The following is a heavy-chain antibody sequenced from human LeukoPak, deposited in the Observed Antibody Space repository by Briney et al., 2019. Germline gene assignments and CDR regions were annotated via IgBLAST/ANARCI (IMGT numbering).Heavy chain of an antibody. Sequence: ASVKVSCKASGGTFSSYAISWVRQAPGQGLEWMGGIIPIFGTANYAQKFQGRVTITADESTSTAYMELSSLRSEDTAVYYCAREGGRLGITMVRGVYPYWGQGTLVTVSS. J-gene: IGHJ4*02. CDR1: GGTFSSYA. CDR2: IIPIFGTA. D-gene: IGHD3-10*01. V-gene: IGHV1-69*01. CDR3: AREGGRLGITMVRGVYPY.